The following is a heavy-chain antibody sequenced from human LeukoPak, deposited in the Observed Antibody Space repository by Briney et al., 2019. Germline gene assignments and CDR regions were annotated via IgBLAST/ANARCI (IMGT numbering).Heavy chain of an antibody. J-gene: IGHJ6*02. Sequence: GGSLRLSCAASGFTFSSCEMNWVRQAPGKGLEWVSYISSSGSTIYYADSVKGRFTISRDNAKNSLYLQMNSLRAEDTAVYYCAAKDIVVVPAPFYYYGMDVWGQGTTVTVSS. CDR1: GFTFSSCE. CDR3: AAKDIVVVPAPFYYYGMDV. D-gene: IGHD2-2*01. CDR2: ISSSGSTI. V-gene: IGHV3-48*03.